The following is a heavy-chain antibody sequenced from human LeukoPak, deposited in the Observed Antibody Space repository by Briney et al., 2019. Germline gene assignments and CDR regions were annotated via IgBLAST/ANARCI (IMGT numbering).Heavy chain of an antibody. D-gene: IGHD3-10*01. CDR3: ARGRTYGSGSYWAFDY. CDR1: GFTFNRFE. Sequence: PGGSLRLSCEASGFTFNRFEMNWVRQAPGKGLEWVSYISDSGGSISYADSVKGRFTISRDNAKNSLYLQVNSLRDEDTAVYYCARGRTYGSGSYWAFDYWGQGTLVTVSS. CDR2: ISDSGGSI. J-gene: IGHJ4*02. V-gene: IGHV3-48*03.